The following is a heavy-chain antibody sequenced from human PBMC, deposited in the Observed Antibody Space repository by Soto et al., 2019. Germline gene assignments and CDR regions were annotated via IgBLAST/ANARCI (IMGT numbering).Heavy chain of an antibody. Sequence: EVQLVESGGGLVQPGGSLRLSCAASGFTFSSYWMSWVRQAPGKGLEWVANIKQDGSEKYYVDSVKGRFTISRDNAKNSLYLQMNSLRAEDTAVYYCARDPTYSGYEWNSFDPWGQGTLVTVSS. V-gene: IGHV3-7*01. CDR3: ARDPTYSGYEWNSFDP. CDR1: GFTFSSYW. CDR2: IKQDGSEK. D-gene: IGHD5-12*01. J-gene: IGHJ5*02.